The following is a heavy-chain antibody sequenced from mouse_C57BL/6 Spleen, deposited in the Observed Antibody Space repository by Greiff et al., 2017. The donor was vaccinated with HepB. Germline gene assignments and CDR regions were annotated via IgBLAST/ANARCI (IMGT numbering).Heavy chain of an antibody. J-gene: IGHJ3*01. V-gene: IGHV1-54*01. CDR3: ARNSPFAY. CDR1: GYAFTNYL. Sequence: QVQLQQSGAELVRPGTSVKVSCKASGYAFTNYLIEWVKQRPGQGLEWIGVINPGSGGTNYNEKFKGKATLTADKSSSTAYMQLSSLTSEDSAVYFCARNSPFAYWAKGLWSLSLQ. CDR2: INPGSGGT.